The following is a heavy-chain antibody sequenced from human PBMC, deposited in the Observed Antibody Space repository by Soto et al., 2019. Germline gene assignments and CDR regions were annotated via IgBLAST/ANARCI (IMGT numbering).Heavy chain of an antibody. V-gene: IGHV3-11*03. J-gene: IGHJ6*02. CDR3: ATLPGGYRVVPAAMFGYYGMDV. Sequence: PGGSLRLSSAASGFTFSDYYMIWIRQAPGKGLEWVSYISSSSSYTNYADSVKGRFTISRDNAKNSLYLQMNSLRAEDTAVYYCATLPGGYRVVPAAMFGYYGMDVWGQGTTVTVSS. CDR1: GFTFSDYY. CDR2: ISSSSSYT. D-gene: IGHD2-2*01.